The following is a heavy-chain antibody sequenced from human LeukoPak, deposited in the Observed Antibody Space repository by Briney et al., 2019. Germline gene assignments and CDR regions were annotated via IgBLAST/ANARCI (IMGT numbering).Heavy chain of an antibody. CDR2: ISSSSSYI. CDR3: ARDGEYGGNFDY. Sequence: AGGSLRLSCAASGFTFSSYAMSWVRQAPGKGLEWVSSISSSSSYIYYADSVKGRFTISRDNAKNSLYLQMNSLRAEDTAVYYCARDGEYGGNFDYWGQGTLVTVSS. J-gene: IGHJ4*02. CDR1: GFTFSSYA. D-gene: IGHD4-23*01. V-gene: IGHV3-21*01.